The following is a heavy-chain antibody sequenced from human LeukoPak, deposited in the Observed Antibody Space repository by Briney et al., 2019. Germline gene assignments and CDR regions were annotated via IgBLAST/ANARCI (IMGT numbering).Heavy chain of an antibody. CDR3: ARDCSGGSCHGGFDY. J-gene: IGHJ4*02. Sequence: ASVKVSCKASGYTFTGYYMHWVRQAPGQGLEWMGWINPKSGGTNYAQKFQGRVTMTRDTSIHTAYMELSRLRSDDTAVYYCARDCSGGSCHGGFDYWGQGTLVTVSS. D-gene: IGHD2-15*01. V-gene: IGHV1-2*02. CDR1: GYTFTGYY. CDR2: INPKSGGT.